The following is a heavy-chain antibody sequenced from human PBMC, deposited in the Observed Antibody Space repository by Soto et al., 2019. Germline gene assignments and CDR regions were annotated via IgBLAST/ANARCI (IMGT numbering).Heavy chain of an antibody. Sequence: SETLSLTCTVSNYSISSGYYWGWIRQSPGEGLEWIVSMYHSSTTYYNPSLKSRVIISVDTSKNQFSLKLTSVTSADTAVYFCARVAFGPIDYWGQGTLVTVSS. CDR2: MYHSSTT. V-gene: IGHV4-38-2*02. CDR1: NYSISSGYY. D-gene: IGHD3-16*01. CDR3: ARVAFGPIDY. J-gene: IGHJ4*02.